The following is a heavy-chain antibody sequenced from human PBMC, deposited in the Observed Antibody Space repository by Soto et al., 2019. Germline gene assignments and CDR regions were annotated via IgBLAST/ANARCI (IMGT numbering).Heavy chain of an antibody. Sequence: PSETLSLTCTVSGGSISGHYWGWIRQPPGKAPEWIGQIFYSGGTNYNPSLEGRVPMSVDTSKSQFSLKLSSMTAADTAVYYCARAGGNFDPWGQGTLVTVSS. V-gene: IGHV4-59*11. CDR2: IFYSGGT. CDR1: GGSISGHY. J-gene: IGHJ5*02. CDR3: ARAGGNFDP.